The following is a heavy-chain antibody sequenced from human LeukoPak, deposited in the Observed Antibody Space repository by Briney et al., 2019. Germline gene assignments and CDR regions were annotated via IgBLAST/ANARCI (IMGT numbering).Heavy chain of an antibody. J-gene: IGHJ4*02. V-gene: IGHV7-4-1*02. CDR3: ARDDYDFWSGSSPAYFDY. CDR1: GGTFSSYA. Sequence: ASVKVSCKASGGTFSSYAISWVRQAPGQGLEWMGWINTNTGNPTYAQGFTGRFVFSLDTSVSTAYLQISSLKAEDTAVYYCARDDYDFWSGSSPAYFDYWGQGTLVTVSS. CDR2: INTNTGNP. D-gene: IGHD3-3*01.